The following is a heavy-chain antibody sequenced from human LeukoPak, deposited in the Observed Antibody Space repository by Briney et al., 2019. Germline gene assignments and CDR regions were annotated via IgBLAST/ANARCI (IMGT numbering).Heavy chain of an antibody. CDR2: IYSGVGT. CDR1: GFTVSSNY. D-gene: IGHD3-22*01. Sequence: PGGSLRLSCAASGFTVSSNYMSWVRQAPGKGLEWVSVIYSGVGTYYTDSVKGRFTISRDNSKNTVFLQMNSLRAEDTAVYFCARDRDSSVDDAFDIWGQGTMVAVSS. CDR3: ARDRDSSVDDAFDI. J-gene: IGHJ3*02. V-gene: IGHV3-53*01.